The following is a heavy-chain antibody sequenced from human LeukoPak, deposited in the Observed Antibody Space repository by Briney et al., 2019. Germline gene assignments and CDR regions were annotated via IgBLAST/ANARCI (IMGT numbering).Heavy chain of an antibody. J-gene: IGHJ6*03. CDR1: GYTFTSYD. V-gene: IGHV1-8*01. CDR2: MNPNSGNT. CDR3: ARAADCSSTSCYWSSLFSLHYYYMGV. Sequence: ASVKVSCKASGYTFTSYDINWVRQATGQGLEWMGWMNPNSGNTGYAQKFQGRVTMTRNTSISTAYMELSSLRSEDTAVYYCARAADCSSTSCYWSSLFSLHYYYMGVWGKGTTVTVSS. D-gene: IGHD2-2*01.